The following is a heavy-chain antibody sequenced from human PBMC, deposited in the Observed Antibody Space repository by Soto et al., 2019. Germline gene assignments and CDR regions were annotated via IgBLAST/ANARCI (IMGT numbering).Heavy chain of an antibody. Sequence: SVKVSCKASGGTFSSYTISWVRQAPGKGLEWMGRIIPILGIANYAQKFQGRVTITADKSTSTAYMELSSLRSEDTAVYYCAREGNTSYYYYYYYMDVWGKGTTVTVSS. CDR2: IIPILGIA. V-gene: IGHV1-69*04. J-gene: IGHJ6*03. CDR1: GGTFSSYT. D-gene: IGHD2-2*01. CDR3: AREGNTSYYYYYYYMDV.